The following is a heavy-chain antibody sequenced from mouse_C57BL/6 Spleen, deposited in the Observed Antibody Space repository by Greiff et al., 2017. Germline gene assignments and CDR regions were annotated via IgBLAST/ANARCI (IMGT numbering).Heavy chain of an antibody. J-gene: IGHJ2*01. Sequence: QVQLKESGAELVRPGASVTLSCKASGYTFTDYEMHWVKQTPVHGLEWIGAIDPETGGTAYNQKFKGKAILTADKSSSTAYMELRSLTSEDSAVYYCTVTGTKGYWGQGTTLTVSS. CDR3: TVTGTKGY. CDR2: IDPETGGT. CDR1: GYTFTDYE. V-gene: IGHV1-15*01. D-gene: IGHD4-1*01.